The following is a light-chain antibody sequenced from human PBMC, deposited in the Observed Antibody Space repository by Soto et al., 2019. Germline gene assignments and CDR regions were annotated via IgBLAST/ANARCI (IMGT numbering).Light chain of an antibody. CDR1: LSVGSN. V-gene: IGKV3-15*01. Sequence: ETVMTQSPATLSVSPGERATLSCRASLSVGSNLAWYQQRPGQAPRLLIYGASTRSTGIPVRFSGSGSGTEFTLTISSLQPEVFGFYYGQQYNKWPLFTFGPGTRVDIK. J-gene: IGKJ3*01. CDR3: QQYNKWPLFT. CDR2: GAS.